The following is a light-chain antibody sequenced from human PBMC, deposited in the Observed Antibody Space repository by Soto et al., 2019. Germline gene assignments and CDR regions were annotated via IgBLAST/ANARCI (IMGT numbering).Light chain of an antibody. J-gene: IGKJ4*01. CDR1: QGISSY. Sequence: IQLTQSPSSLSASVGDRVTITCRASQGISSYLAWYQQKPGKAPKLLIYAASTSQSGVPSRFSGSGSGTDFTLTISSLQPEDFATYYCQQLSTYPLTFGGGTKVEIK. CDR2: AAS. V-gene: IGKV1-9*01. CDR3: QQLSTYPLT.